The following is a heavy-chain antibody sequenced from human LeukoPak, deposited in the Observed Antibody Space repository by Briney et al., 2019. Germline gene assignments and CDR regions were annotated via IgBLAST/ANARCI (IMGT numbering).Heavy chain of an antibody. Sequence: PSETLSLTCTVSGGSVSSGSYYWSWIRQPPGKGLEWIGYIYYSGSTNYNPSLKSRVTISVDTSKNQFSLKLSSVTAADTAVYYCARSEYSSGWQFDYWGQGTLVTVSS. J-gene: IGHJ4*02. CDR3: ARSEYSSGWQFDY. V-gene: IGHV4-61*01. D-gene: IGHD6-19*01. CDR1: GGSVSSGSYY. CDR2: IYYSGST.